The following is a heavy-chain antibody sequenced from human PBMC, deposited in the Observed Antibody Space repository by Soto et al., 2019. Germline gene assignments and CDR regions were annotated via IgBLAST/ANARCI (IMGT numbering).Heavy chain of an antibody. CDR2: ISWNSGNT. CDR3: ARSPHYCSSTSCRAYFDY. Sequence: EVQLVESGGGLVQPGRSLRLSCAASGFTFDNYAMHWVRQAPGKGLEWVSSISWNSGNTDYAGSVKGRFIISRDSAKNSLYLQKNSLRAEDTAFYYCARSPHYCSSTSCRAYFDYWSQGTLVTVSS. J-gene: IGHJ4*02. CDR1: GFTFDNYA. V-gene: IGHV3-9*01. D-gene: IGHD2-2*01.